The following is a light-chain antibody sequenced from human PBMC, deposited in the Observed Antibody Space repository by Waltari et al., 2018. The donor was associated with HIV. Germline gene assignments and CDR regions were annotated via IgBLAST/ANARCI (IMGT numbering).Light chain of an antibody. CDR3: VVWDDSLSGVV. V-gene: IGLV1-47*01. J-gene: IGLJ2*01. CDR2: RDN. CDR1: SSNIGSNN. Sequence: QSVVTQSPSASGTPGQSVTISCSGSSSNIGSNNVFWYQHLPWTAPKLLLYRDNRRPAGGPDRISGSGSGTSASLAISGLRSEDEAVYYCVVWDDSLSGVVFGGGTSLTVL.